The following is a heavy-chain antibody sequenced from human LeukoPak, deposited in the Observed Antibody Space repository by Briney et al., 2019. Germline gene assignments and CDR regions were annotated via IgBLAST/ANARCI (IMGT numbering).Heavy chain of an antibody. CDR2: ISSSGGNT. J-gene: IGHJ4*02. D-gene: IGHD6-19*01. CDR1: RFTFSSYA. CDR3: AKAASSGWYYFDY. V-gene: IGHV3-23*01. Sequence: GGSLRLSCAASRFTFSSYAMNWVRQAPGKGQEWVSGISSSGGNTYYADSVKGRFTISRDNSKNMLYLQMNSLRAEDTAVYYCAKAASSGWYYFDYWGQGTLVTVSS.